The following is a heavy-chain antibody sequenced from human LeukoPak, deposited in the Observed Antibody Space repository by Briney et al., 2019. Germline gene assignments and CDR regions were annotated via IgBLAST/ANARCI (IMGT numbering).Heavy chain of an antibody. CDR1: GFTFSSYG. V-gene: IGHV3-30*18. CDR3: AKDGLWLAAAGPGY. Sequence: GGSLRLSCAASGFTFSSYGMHWVRQAPGKGLEWVAVISYDGSNKYYADSVKGRFTISRDNSKNTLYLQMNSLRAEDTAVYYCAKDGLWLAAAGPGYWGQGTLVTVSS. CDR2: ISYDGSNK. J-gene: IGHJ4*02. D-gene: IGHD6-13*01.